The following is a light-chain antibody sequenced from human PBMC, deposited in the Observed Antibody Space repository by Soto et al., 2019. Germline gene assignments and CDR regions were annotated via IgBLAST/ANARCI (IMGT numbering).Light chain of an antibody. Sequence: DIQMTQSPSTLSASVGYRFTITCRASQSISSWLAWYQQKPGKAPKLLIYKASSLESGVPSRFSGSGSGTDFTLTISSLQPEDFATYYCLQDYSYPWTFGQGTTVDIK. CDR3: LQDYSYPWT. CDR1: QSISSW. CDR2: KAS. J-gene: IGKJ1*01. V-gene: IGKV1-5*03.